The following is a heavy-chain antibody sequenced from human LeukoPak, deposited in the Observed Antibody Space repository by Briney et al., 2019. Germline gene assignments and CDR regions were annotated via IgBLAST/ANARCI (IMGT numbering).Heavy chain of an antibody. CDR1: GFTFSSYS. Sequence: PGGSLRLSCAASGFTFSSYSMNWVRQAPGKGLEWVSSISSSSYIYYADSVKGRFTISRDNAKSSLYLQMNSLRAEDTAVYYCAREGQWLAHGAFDIWGQGTMVTVSS. V-gene: IGHV3-21*01. J-gene: IGHJ3*02. CDR3: AREGQWLAHGAFDI. CDR2: ISSSSYI. D-gene: IGHD6-19*01.